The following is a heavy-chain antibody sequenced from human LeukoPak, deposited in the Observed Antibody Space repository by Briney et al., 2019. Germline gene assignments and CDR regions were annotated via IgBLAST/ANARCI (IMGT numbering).Heavy chain of an antibody. CDR1: GYTFTSYD. CDR3: ARGVADHYDSSGYWRVYYFDY. J-gene: IGHJ4*02. Sequence: ASVKVPCKASGYTFTSYDINWVRQATGQGLEWMGWMNPNSGNTGYAQKFQGRVTMTRNTSISTAYMELSSLRSEDTAVYYCARGVADHYDSSGYWRVYYFDYWGQGTLVTVSS. V-gene: IGHV1-8*01. CDR2: MNPNSGNT. D-gene: IGHD3-22*01.